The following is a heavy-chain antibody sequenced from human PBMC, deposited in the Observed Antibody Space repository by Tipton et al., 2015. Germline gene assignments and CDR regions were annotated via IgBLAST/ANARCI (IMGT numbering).Heavy chain of an antibody. CDR1: GYTFTTYY. D-gene: IGHD2-8*01. J-gene: IGHJ4*02. CDR2: TNPSDGST. V-gene: IGHV1-46*01. Sequence: QVQLVQSGAEVKKPGASVKVSCKASGYTFTTYYMHWVRQAPGQGLEWMGVTNPSDGSTNYAQKFQGRVTMTTDTSTSTAYMELRSLRSDDTAVYYCARLTVMVSGPPDYWGQGILVTVSS. CDR3: ARLTVMVSGPPDY.